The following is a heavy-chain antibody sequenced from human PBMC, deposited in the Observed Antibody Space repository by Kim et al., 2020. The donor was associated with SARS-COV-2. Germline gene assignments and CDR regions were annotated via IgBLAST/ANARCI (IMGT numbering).Heavy chain of an antibody. CDR2: ISWNSGSI. J-gene: IGHJ6*01. V-gene: IGHV3-9*01. Sequence: SLRLSCAASGFTFDDYAMHWVRQAPGKGLEWVSGISWNSGSIGYADSVKGRFTISRDNAKNSLYLQMNSLRAEDTALYYCAKDSPVYDILTGYRSHYY. CDR3: AKDSPVYDILTGYRSHYY. CDR1: GFTFDDYA. D-gene: IGHD3-9*01.